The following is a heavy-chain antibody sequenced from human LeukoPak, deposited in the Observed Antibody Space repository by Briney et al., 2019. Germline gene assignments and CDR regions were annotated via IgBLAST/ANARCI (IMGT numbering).Heavy chain of an antibody. Sequence: PGGSLRLSCAASGFTFSSYSMNWVRQAPGKGLEWVSSISSSSSYIYYADSVKGRFTISRDNAKNSLYLQMNSLRAEDTAVYYCARVESCSSTSCYTSVDYWAREPWSPSPQ. CDR3: ARVESCSSTSCYTSVDY. CDR2: ISSSSSYI. CDR1: GFTFSSYS. D-gene: IGHD2-2*02. J-gene: IGHJ4*02. V-gene: IGHV3-21*01.